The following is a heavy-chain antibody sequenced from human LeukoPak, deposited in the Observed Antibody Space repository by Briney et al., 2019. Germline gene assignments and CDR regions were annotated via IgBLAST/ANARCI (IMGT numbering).Heavy chain of an antibody. V-gene: IGHV3-21*01. CDR2: ISSSSSYI. Sequence: GGSLRLSCAASGLIFKSYSMNWVRQAPGKGLEWVSSISSSSSYIYYADSVKGRFTISRDNAKNSLYLQMNSVRAEDTGVYYCARDAMRFGALDYWGQGTLVTVSS. J-gene: IGHJ4*02. CDR1: GLIFKSYS. D-gene: IGHD3-10*01. CDR3: ARDAMRFGALDY.